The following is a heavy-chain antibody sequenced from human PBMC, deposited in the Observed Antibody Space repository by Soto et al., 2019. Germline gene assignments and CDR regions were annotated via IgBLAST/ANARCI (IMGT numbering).Heavy chain of an antibody. CDR1: GGSVSSGSYY. CDR2: IYYSGGT. D-gene: IGHD3-10*01. V-gene: IGHV4-61*01. CDR3: AKDSMVRGIFYYYYGMDV. J-gene: IGHJ6*02. Sequence: SETLSLTCTVSGGSVSSGSYYWSWIRQPPGKGLEWIGYIYYSGGTNYNPSLKSRVTISVDTSKNQFSLKLSSVTAADTAVYYCAKDSMVRGIFYYYYGMDVWGQGTTVTVSS.